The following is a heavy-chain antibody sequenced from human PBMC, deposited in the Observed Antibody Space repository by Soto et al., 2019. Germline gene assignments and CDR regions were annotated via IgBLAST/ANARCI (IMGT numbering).Heavy chain of an antibody. CDR3: AHRPIVGAAI. J-gene: IGHJ4*02. V-gene: IGHV4-4*02. Sequence: ASETLSLTCGVFGGSISNSNWWTWVRQPPGKGLEWIGEIYHSGSTNYNSSLMSRVTISLDKPNNQFSLKLTSVTAADTAVYYCAHRPIVGAAIWGQGTLVTVS. CDR2: IYHSGST. CDR1: GGSISNSNW. D-gene: IGHD1-26*01.